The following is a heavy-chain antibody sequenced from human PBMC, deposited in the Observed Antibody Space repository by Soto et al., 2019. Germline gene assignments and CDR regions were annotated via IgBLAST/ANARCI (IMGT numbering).Heavy chain of an antibody. D-gene: IGHD2-2*01. CDR2: IYYSGST. J-gene: IGHJ6*02. V-gene: IGHV4-59*01. CDR3: ARAGIVLVPVDV. Sequence: QVQLQESGPGLVKPSETLSLTCTVSGGSIRSYYWSWIRQPPGKGLEWIGYIYYSGSTNYNPSLKSRVTMSVDMSKNHFSLKLSSVTAADTAVYYCARAGIVLVPVDVWGQGTTVTVSS. CDR1: GGSIRSYY.